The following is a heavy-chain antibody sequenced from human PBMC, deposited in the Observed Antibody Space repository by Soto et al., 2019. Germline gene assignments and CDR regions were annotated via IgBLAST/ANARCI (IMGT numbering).Heavy chain of an antibody. J-gene: IGHJ3*02. CDR3: ARDLVPPSYYDFWSGYYSNAFDI. V-gene: IGHV3-33*01. Sequence: LRLSYAASGFTFSSYGMHWVRQAPGKGLEWVAVIWYDGSNKYYADSVKGRFTISRDNSKNTLYLQMNSLRAEDTAVYYCARDLVPPSYYDFWSGYYSNAFDIWGQGTMVTVSS. D-gene: IGHD3-3*01. CDR1: GFTFSSYG. CDR2: IWYDGSNK.